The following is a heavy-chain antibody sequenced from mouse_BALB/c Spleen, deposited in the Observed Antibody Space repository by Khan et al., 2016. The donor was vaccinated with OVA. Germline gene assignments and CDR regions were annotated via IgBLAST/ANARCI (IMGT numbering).Heavy chain of an antibody. J-gene: IGHJ4*01. CDR3: ARYAMDY. CDR2: ISYSGST. V-gene: IGHV3-8*02. CDR1: GDSITSGY. Sequence: EVKLEESGPSLVKSSPTLSLTCSVTGDSITSGYWNWIRKFPGHKLEYIGYISYSGSTYYNPSLKRRISITRDTSKNQYYLQLNSVTTEDTATYYCARYAMDYWGQGTSVTVSS.